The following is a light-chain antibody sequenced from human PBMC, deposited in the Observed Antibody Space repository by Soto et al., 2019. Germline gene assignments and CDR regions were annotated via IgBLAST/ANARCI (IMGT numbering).Light chain of an antibody. CDR1: SDDIGNFNL. V-gene: IGLV2-23*02. CDR3: CSYAGSRWV. J-gene: IGLJ3*02. Sequence: QSALTQPASVSGSPGQSITFSCTGSSDDIGNFNLVSWYQQYPSKAPKLILYEVNKRPLGVSDRFSGSKSGNTASLTISGLQAEDEADYHCCSYAGSRWVFGGGTKLTVL. CDR2: EVN.